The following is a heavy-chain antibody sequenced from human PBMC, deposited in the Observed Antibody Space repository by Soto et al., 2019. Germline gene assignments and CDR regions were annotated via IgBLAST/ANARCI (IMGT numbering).Heavy chain of an antibody. Sequence: EVQLVETGGGLIQPGGSLRLSCAASGFSVGSNYMTWVRLSPGKGLEWVSLIYSNGDTDYADSVKGRFSISRDNFKNTLYLQMNNLRAEDTAVYHCARKSDSSPVPEADGVWGRGTLVTVSS. J-gene: IGHJ4*02. D-gene: IGHD2-8*01. CDR1: GFSVGSNY. V-gene: IGHV3-53*02. CDR2: IYSNGDT. CDR3: ARKSDSSPVPEADGV.